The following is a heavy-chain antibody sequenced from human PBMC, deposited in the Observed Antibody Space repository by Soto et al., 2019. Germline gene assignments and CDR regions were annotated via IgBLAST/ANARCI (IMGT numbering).Heavy chain of an antibody. V-gene: IGHV4-59*08. CDR2: IYYSGST. J-gene: IGHJ4*02. CDR1: GGSISSYY. Sequence: SETLSLTCTVSGGSISSYYWSWIRQPPGKGLEWIGYIYYSGSTNYNPSLKSRVTISVDTSKNQFSLKLSSVTAADTAVYYCAATLLGWSGYYTGIMDYWGQGTLVTVSS. D-gene: IGHD3-3*01. CDR3: AATLLGWSGYYTGIMDY.